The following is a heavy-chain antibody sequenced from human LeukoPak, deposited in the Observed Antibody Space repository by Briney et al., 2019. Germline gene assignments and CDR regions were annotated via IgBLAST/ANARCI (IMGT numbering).Heavy chain of an antibody. J-gene: IGHJ2*01. D-gene: IGHD4-23*01. CDR2: LNPYTGAT. CDR3: VTATVTHTRVP. V-gene: IGHV1-2*02. CDR1: GYTFSDFY. Sequence: ASVPVTCQPSGYTFSDFYLHWVRQAPGQGLEWMGWLNPYTGATITAQSFQGRVTLTWDTSIATGFMELTSLRSDDTAVYYCVTATVTHTRVPWGR.